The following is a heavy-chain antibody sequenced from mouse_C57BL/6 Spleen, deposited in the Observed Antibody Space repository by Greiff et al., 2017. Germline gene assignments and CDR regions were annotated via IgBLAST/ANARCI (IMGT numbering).Heavy chain of an antibody. V-gene: IGHV1-72*01. CDR2: IDPNSGGT. D-gene: IGHD1-1*01. CDR3: ARCRYGSSSHYYAMDY. Sequence: QVQLQQPGAELVKPGASVKLSCKASGYTFTSYWMHWVKQRPGRGLEWIGRIDPNSGGTKYNEKFKSKATLTVDKPSSTAYMQLSSLTSEDSAVYNCARCRYGSSSHYYAMDYWGQGTSVTVSS. J-gene: IGHJ4*01. CDR1: GYTFTSYW.